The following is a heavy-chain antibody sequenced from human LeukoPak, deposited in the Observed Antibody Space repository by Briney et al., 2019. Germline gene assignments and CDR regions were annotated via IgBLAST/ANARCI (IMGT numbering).Heavy chain of an antibody. CDR2: IKQDGSEK. CDR3: AIDGALINH. D-gene: IGHD1-26*01. Sequence: GGSLRLSCAASGFTFSSYWMSWVRQAPGKGLEWVANIKQDGSEKYYVDSVKGRFTISRDNPNNSLYLQMNSLRAEDSAVYYCAIDGALINHWGQGTLVTVSS. V-gene: IGHV3-7*01. CDR1: GFTFSSYW. J-gene: IGHJ4*02.